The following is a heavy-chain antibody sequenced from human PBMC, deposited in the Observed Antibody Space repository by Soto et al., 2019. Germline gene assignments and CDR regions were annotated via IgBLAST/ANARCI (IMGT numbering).Heavy chain of an antibody. J-gene: IGHJ3*02. CDR3: ARGGGVGVAGSAAFDM. CDR1: GYPVTAYY. Sequence: QLHLVQSGAVVKKPGASVTVSCSASGYPVTAYYMHWVRQAPGRGLEWMGGINPATGAAKYTQTFQGRVTRTRDTSTSTVFRELSGLTSGDTAVFYWARGGGVGVAGSAAFDMWGQGTLVTVSS. CDR2: INPATGAA. D-gene: IGHD3-3*01. V-gene: IGHV1-2*02.